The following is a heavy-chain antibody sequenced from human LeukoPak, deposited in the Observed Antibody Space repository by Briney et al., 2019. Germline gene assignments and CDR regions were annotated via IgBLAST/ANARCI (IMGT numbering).Heavy chain of an antibody. J-gene: IGHJ4*02. D-gene: IGHD6-19*01. Sequence: GGSLRLSCAASGSTFSSYAMHWVRQAPGKGLEWVAVISYDGSNKYYADSVKGRFTISRDNSKNTLYLQMNSLRAEDTAVYYCARDQVAVAGTNFDYWGQGTLVTVSS. CDR2: ISYDGSNK. V-gene: IGHV3-30-3*01. CDR1: GSTFSSYA. CDR3: ARDQVAVAGTNFDY.